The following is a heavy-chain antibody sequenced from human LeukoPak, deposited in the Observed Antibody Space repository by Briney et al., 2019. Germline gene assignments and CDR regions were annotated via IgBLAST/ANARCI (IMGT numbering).Heavy chain of an antibody. CDR3: AKAQRAYYYGSGSSDY. CDR1: GFTFRSYA. J-gene: IGHJ4*02. Sequence: PGGSLRLSCAASGFTFRSYAMSWVRQAPGKGLEWVSAISGSGGSTYYADSVKGRFNISRDNSKNTLYLQMNSLRAEDTAVYYCAKAQRAYYYGSGSSDYWGQGTLVTVSS. CDR2: ISGSGGST. V-gene: IGHV3-23*01. D-gene: IGHD3-10*01.